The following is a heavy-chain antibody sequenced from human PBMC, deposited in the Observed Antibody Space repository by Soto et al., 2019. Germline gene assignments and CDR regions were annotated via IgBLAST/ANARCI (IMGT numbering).Heavy chain of an antibody. D-gene: IGHD5-12*01. CDR2: IYYSGST. V-gene: IGHV4-59*01. J-gene: IGHJ4*02. CDR1: GGSFTSYY. CDR3: ARVSGFDDY. Sequence: SETLSLTCTVSGGSFTSYYWSWIRQPPGKGLEWIGHIYYSGSTNYNPSLKSRVTMSADTSKNQFSLKLNSVTAADTAVYYCARVSGFDDYWGQGTLVTVSS.